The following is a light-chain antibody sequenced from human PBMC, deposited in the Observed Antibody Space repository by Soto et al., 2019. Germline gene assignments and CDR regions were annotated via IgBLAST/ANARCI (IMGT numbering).Light chain of an antibody. J-gene: IGLJ1*01. CDR3: CSYTTSNTRQVV. Sequence: QSVLTQPASVSGSPGQSIPISCTGTSSDVGGYNYVSWYQQHPGKAPKFMIYDVSNRPSGVSNRFSGSKSGNTAYLTISGLQAEDEADYYCCSYTTSNTRQVVFGTGTKVTVL. CDR1: SSDVGGYNY. CDR2: DVS. V-gene: IGLV2-14*01.